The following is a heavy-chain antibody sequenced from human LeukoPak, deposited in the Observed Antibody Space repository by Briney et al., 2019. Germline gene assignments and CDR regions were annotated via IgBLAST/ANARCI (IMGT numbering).Heavy chain of an antibody. CDR3: ARRCNELATITGGDY. V-gene: IGHV4-38-2*01. J-gene: IGHJ4*02. CDR2: IYHSGST. D-gene: IGHD5-24*01. CDR1: GYSISSGYY. Sequence: SXXLSLTCAVSGYSISSGYYWGWIRPPPGKGMEWIGNIYHSGSTYYNPSLKRRVTISGEKTKNKFSLKLSSVTAADTAVYYCARRCNELATITGGDYWGQGTLVTVSS.